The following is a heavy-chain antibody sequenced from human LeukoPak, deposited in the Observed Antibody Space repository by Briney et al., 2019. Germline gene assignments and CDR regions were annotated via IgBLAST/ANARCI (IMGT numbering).Heavy chain of an antibody. CDR3: ARGASDYYDSSGYPVY. CDR1: GYTFTSYG. J-gene: IGHJ4*02. D-gene: IGHD3-22*01. V-gene: IGHV1-18*01. CDR2: ISAYNGNT. Sequence: ASVKVSCKASGYTFTSYGISWVRQAPGQGLEWMGWISAYNGNTNYAQKLQGRVTMTRDMSTSTVYMELSSLRSEDTAVYYCARGASDYYDSSGYPVYWGQGTLVTVSS.